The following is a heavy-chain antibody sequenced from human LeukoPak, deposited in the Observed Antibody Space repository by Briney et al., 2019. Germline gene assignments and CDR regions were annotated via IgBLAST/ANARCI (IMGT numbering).Heavy chain of an antibody. CDR2: ISANDGEI. CDR1: GYTFTNYG. J-gene: IGHJ4*02. Sequence: GASVMVSCKASGYTFTNYGISWVRQAPGQGLEWMSWISANDGEIRYAQNFQARVTMTTDTSTTTAYMELRSLRSDDTAVYYCAAGYTTFLYYFDYWGQGTLVTVSS. CDR3: AAGYTTFLYYFDY. V-gene: IGHV1-18*04. D-gene: IGHD2/OR15-2a*01.